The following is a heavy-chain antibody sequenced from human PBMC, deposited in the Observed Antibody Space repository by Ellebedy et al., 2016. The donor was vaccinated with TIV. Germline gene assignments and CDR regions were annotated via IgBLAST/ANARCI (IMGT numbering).Heavy chain of an antibody. CDR2: ISSNGGST. J-gene: IGHJ4*02. V-gene: IGHV3-64D*06. Sequence: GESLKISXSASGFTFSSYAMHWVRQAPGKGLEYVSAISSNGGSTYYADSVKGRFTISRDNSKNTLYLQMSSLRAEDTAVYYCVKALLYYYGSGSYYDYWGQGTLVTVSS. CDR3: VKALLYYYGSGSYYDY. D-gene: IGHD3-10*01. CDR1: GFTFSSYA.